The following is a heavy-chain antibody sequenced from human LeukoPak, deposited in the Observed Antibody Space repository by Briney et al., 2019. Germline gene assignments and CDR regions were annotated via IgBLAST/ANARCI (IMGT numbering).Heavy chain of an antibody. CDR2: ISGSGGST. J-gene: IGHJ6*03. CDR3: AKGRDIYYHYMDV. V-gene: IGHV3-23*01. Sequence: PGGSLRLSCAASGFPFSSYGMHWVRQAPGKGLEWVSAISGSGGSTYYADSVKGRFTISRDNSKNTLYLQMNSLRAEDTAVYYCAKGRDIYYHYMDVWGKGTTVTVSS. CDR1: GFPFSSYG.